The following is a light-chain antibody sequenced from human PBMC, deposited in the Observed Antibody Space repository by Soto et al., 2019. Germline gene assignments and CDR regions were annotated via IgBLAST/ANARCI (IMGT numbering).Light chain of an antibody. J-gene: IGKJ4*01. CDR3: QQYNNWPLT. Sequence: EIVMTQSPATLSVSPGERATLSCRASQSVSSNLAWYQQIPGQAPRLLMYGASSRATGIPARFSGSGSGTEFTLTISSLQSEDFAVYYCQQYNNWPLTFGGGTKVDIK. CDR2: GAS. V-gene: IGKV3-15*01. CDR1: QSVSSN.